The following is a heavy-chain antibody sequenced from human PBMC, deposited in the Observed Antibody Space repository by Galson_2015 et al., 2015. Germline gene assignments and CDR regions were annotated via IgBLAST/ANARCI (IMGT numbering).Heavy chain of an antibody. CDR1: GYTFTSYG. J-gene: IGHJ3*02. Sequence: SVKVSCKAFGYTFTSYGISWVRQAPGQGLEWMGWISAYNGNTNYAQKLQGRVTMTTDTSTSTAYMELRSLRSDDTAVYYCAYYYDSSGPAFDIWGQGTMVTVSS. CDR3: AYYYDSSGPAFDI. D-gene: IGHD3-22*01. CDR2: ISAYNGNT. V-gene: IGHV1-18*01.